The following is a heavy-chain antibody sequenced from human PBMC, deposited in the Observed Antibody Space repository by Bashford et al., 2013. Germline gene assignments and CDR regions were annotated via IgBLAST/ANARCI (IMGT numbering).Heavy chain of an antibody. J-gene: IGHJ3*02. CDR2: ISMSGDNT. D-gene: IGHD4-23*01. CDR3: ARQFELGNPTPTGAFDI. Sequence: VRQAPGKGLEYVSSISMSGDNTHYANSVRGRFTISRDNSKNTLYLQMGSLRAEDMAVYYCARQFELGNPTPTGAFDIWGQGTMVTVSS. V-gene: IGHV3-64*01.